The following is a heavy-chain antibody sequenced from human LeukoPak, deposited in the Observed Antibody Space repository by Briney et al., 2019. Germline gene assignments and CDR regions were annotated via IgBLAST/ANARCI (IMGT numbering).Heavy chain of an antibody. CDR1: GVSITTFY. D-gene: IGHD5-18*01. V-gene: IGHV4-4*07. CDR3: ARDRDDTAMVTSLPRSYWYFDL. CDR2: IYSSGST. J-gene: IGHJ2*01. Sequence: SETLSLTCTVSGVSITTFYWSWIRQPAGKGLEWIGRIYSSGSTTYNPSLESRVTMSVDTSKNQFSLKLSSVTAADTAVYYCARDRDDTAMVTSLPRSYWYFDLWGRGTLVTVSS.